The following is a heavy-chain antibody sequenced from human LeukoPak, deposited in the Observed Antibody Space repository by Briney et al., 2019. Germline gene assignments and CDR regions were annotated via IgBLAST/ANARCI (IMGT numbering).Heavy chain of an antibody. CDR1: GGSISSYY. D-gene: IGHD1-26*01. Sequence: SETLSLTCTGSGGSISSYYWSWIRQPPGKGLEWIGYIYYSGSTNYNPSLKSRVTISVDTSKNQFSLKLSSVTAADTAVYYCARHPATIGWEIDYWGQGTLVTVSS. CDR2: IYYSGST. V-gene: IGHV4-59*08. J-gene: IGHJ4*02. CDR3: ARHPATIGWEIDY.